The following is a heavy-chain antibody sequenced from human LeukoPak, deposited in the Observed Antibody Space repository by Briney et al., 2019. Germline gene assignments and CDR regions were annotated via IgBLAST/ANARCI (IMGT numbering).Heavy chain of an antibody. J-gene: IGHJ6*03. D-gene: IGHD2-2*01. CDR1: GGTFSSYA. Sequence: SVKVSCKASGGTFSSYAISWVRQAPGQGLEWMGGIIPIFGTANYAQKFQGRVTITADKSTSTAYMELSSLRSEDTAVYYCARVNAHYYYYMDVWGKGTTVTISS. V-gene: IGHV1-69*06. CDR3: ARVNAHYYYYMDV. CDR2: IIPIFGTA.